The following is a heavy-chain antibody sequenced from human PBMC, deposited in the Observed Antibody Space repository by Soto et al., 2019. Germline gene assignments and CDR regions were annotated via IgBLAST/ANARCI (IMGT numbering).Heavy chain of an antibody. CDR1: GGSFSGHY. CDR2: INHSGGT. Sequence: VYGGSFSGHYWSWIRQPPGKGLEWIGEINHSGGTSYNPSLKSRVMISVDTAKTQFYLNVTSVTAADTAVYYCAREVGYYSAARRNLYFDYWGPGSLVTVSS. V-gene: IGHV4-34*01. J-gene: IGHJ4*02. D-gene: IGHD2-15*01. CDR3: AREVGYYSAARRNLYFDY.